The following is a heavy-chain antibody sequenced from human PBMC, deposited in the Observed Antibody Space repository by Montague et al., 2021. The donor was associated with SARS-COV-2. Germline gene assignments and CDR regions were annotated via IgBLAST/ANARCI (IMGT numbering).Heavy chain of an antibody. CDR1: GGSISSSDYY. Sequence: SETLSLTCTVSGGSISSSDYYWGWIRQPPGKGLEWIGTIYYSRSTYYSPSLKSRVTISVDTSKNQFSLKLTSLTAADTAVYYCARSSGYNYDISYYGMDVWGQGTTVTVSS. CDR3: ARSSGYNYDISYYGMDV. V-gene: IGHV4-39*01. CDR2: IYYSRST. J-gene: IGHJ6*02. D-gene: IGHD5-18*01.